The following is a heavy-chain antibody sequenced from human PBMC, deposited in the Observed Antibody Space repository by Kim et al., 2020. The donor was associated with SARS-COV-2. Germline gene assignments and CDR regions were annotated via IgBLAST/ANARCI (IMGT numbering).Heavy chain of an antibody. J-gene: IGHJ6*02. V-gene: IGHV4-59*01. CDR1: GGSISSYY. D-gene: IGHD3-3*01. CDR3: ARAFWSGPGDVIRYYYGMDV. CDR2: IYYSGST. Sequence: SETLSLTCTVSGGSISSYYWSWIRQPPGKGLEWIGYIYYSGSTNYNPSLKSRVTISVDTSKNQFSLKLSSVTAADTAVYYCARAFWSGPGDVIRYYYGMDVWGQGTTVTVSS.